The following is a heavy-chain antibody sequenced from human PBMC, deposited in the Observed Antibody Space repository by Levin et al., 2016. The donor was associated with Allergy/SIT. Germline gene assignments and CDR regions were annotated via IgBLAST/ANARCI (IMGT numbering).Heavy chain of an antibody. D-gene: IGHD3-22*01. J-gene: IGHJ4*02. CDR1: GGSISSCNCY. V-gene: IGHV4-39*01. Sequence: SETLSLTCTVSGGSISSCNCYWDWVRQPPGESPECIGSINSAGVTYYHPSLKGRLTMSVDTSRNKFSLELRSVTAADTAVYYCARRDHDSGGCHYFDYWGQGLLVTVSS. CDR3: ARRDHDSGGCHYFDY. CDR2: INSAGVT.